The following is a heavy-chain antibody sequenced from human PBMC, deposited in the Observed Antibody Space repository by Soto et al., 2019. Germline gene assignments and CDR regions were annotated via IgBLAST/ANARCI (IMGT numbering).Heavy chain of an antibody. J-gene: IGHJ6*02. CDR2: IYYSGST. D-gene: IGHD5-18*01. CDR3: ARRRRYSYEDYYYYGMDV. Sequence: SETLSLTCTVSGGSISSSSYYWGWIRQPPGKGLEWIGSIYYSGSTYYNPSLKSRVTISVDTSKNQFSLKLSSVTAADTAVYYCARRRRYSYEDYYYYGMDVWGQGTTVTVSS. V-gene: IGHV4-39*01. CDR1: GGSISSSSYY.